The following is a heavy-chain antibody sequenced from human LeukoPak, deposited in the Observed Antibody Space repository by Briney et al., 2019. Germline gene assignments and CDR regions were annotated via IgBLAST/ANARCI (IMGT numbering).Heavy chain of an antibody. V-gene: IGHV4-59*12. CDR1: GGSISSYY. D-gene: IGHD4-11*01. J-gene: IGHJ4*02. CDR3: ARGSGTVAY. CDR2: IYYSGST. Sequence: SETLSLTCTVSGGSISSYYWSWIRQPPGKGLEWIGYIYYSGSTNYNPSLKSRVTISVDTSKNQFSLKLSSVTAADTAVYYCARGSGTVAYWGQGTLVTVSS.